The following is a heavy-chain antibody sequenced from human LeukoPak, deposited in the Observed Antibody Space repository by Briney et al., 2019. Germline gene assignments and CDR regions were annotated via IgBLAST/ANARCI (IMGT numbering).Heavy chain of an antibody. J-gene: IGHJ4*02. V-gene: IGHV4-59*11. CDR1: GGSISGHY. CDR2: IHYSGRT. Sequence: PSETLSLTCTVSGGSISGHYWGWIRQPPGKGLEWIGYIHYSGRTDYKPSLRSRLPLSLDTSRNRFSLKRRSVSAADTAVYYCVRENYFDKWGRGTLVTVSS. CDR3: VRENYFDK.